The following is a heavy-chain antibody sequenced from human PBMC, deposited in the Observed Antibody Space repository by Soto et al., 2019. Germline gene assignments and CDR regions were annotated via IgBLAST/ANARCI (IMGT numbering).Heavy chain of an antibody. CDR1: GFTFSSYS. V-gene: IGHV3-21*01. D-gene: IGHD5-12*01. J-gene: IGHJ4*02. CDR2: ISSSTSYM. CDR3: ARFRRDGYNLDY. Sequence: EVQLVESGGGLVKPGGSLRLSCAASGFTFSSYSMNWFRQAPGKGLEWVSSISSSTSYMYYEDSVKGRFTISRDNARNSLYLQMNSLRAEDTAVYYCARFRRDGYNLDYWGQGTLVTVSS.